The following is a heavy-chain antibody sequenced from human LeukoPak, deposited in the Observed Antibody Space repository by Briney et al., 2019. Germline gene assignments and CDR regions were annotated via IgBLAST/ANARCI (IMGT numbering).Heavy chain of an antibody. CDR2: IYTSGST. CDR1: GGSISSYY. CDR3: ARDRDDFRPGAAHYYYGMDV. Sequence: SETLSLTCTVSGGSISSYYWSWIRQPAGKGLEWIGRIYTSGSTNYNPSLKSRVTMSVDTSKNQFSLKLSSVTAADTAVYYCARDRDDFRPGAAHYYYGMDVWGQGTTVTVSS. D-gene: IGHD3-3*01. J-gene: IGHJ6*02. V-gene: IGHV4-4*07.